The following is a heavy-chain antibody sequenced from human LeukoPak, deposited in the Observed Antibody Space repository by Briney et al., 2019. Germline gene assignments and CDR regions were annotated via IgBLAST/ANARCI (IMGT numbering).Heavy chain of an antibody. D-gene: IGHD5-24*01. Sequence: PGGTLRLSCAVSGFTLSDYYMSWIRHAPGKGLEWVSSITSSDNTIYYTDPVKGRFANSRDNAKNSLYLQMKSLGAEDTAVYYCARGFYTYDQWGQGTLVTVSS. CDR1: GFTLSDYY. CDR2: ITSSDNTI. CDR3: ARGFYTYDQ. J-gene: IGHJ5*02. V-gene: IGHV3-11*04.